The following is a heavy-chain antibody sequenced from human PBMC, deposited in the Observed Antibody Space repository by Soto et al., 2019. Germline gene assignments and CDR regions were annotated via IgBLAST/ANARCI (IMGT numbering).Heavy chain of an antibody. Sequence: LRLSCAASGFTFSKYAMHWVRQARGTGLEWVAVISNDGSNPYYADSVKGRFTISRDNSKNTLYLQMNSLREEDTAVYYCARTGYDRSGYFVEYYFDYWGQGTLVTVSS. D-gene: IGHD3-22*01. CDR1: GFTFSKYA. J-gene: IGHJ4*02. CDR3: ARTGYDRSGYFVEYYFDY. V-gene: IGHV3-30-3*01. CDR2: ISNDGSNP.